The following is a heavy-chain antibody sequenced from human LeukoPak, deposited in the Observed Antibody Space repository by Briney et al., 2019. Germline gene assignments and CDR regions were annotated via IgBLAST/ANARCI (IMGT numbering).Heavy chain of an antibody. CDR1: GFTFSSHG. D-gene: IGHD3-10*01. J-gene: IGHJ4*02. CDR2: IWYDGSNK. CDR3: ARAVRGVGSDY. V-gene: IGHV3-33*01. Sequence: GGSLRLSCAASGFTFSSHGMHWVRQAPGKGLEWVAVIWYDGSNKYYADSVKGRFTISRDDSKSTLYLQMNSLRVEDTAVYYCARAVRGVGSDYWGQGTLVTVSS.